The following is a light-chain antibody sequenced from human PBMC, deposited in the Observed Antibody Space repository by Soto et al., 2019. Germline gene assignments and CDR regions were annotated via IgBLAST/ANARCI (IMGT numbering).Light chain of an antibody. CDR1: ALSKQY. Sequence: SYELTQPPSVSVSPGQTARITCSGDALSKQYAYWYQQKPGQAPVLVIYKDSERPSGIPERFSGSSSGTTVTLTISGVKAEDEADYYCQSADRGGTSVVFGGGTKLTVL. CDR3: QSADRGGTSVV. J-gene: IGLJ2*01. CDR2: KDS. V-gene: IGLV3-25*02.